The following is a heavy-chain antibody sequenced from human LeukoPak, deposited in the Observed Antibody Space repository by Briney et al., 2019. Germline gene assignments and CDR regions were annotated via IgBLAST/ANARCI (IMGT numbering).Heavy chain of an antibody. CDR2: ISGSGGST. CDR1: GFTFSSYA. Sequence: GSLRLSCAASGFTFSSYAMSWVRQAPGKGLEWVSAISGSGGSTYYADSVKGRFTISRDNSKNTLYLQMNSLRAEDTAVYYCAKVESYYDSSGYYYDYWGQGTLVTVSS. D-gene: IGHD3-22*01. CDR3: AKVESYYDSSGYYYDY. J-gene: IGHJ4*02. V-gene: IGHV3-23*01.